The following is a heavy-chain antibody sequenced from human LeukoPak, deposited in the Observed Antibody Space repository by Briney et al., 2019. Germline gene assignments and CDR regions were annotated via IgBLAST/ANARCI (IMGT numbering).Heavy chain of an antibody. V-gene: IGHV3-9*03. CDR3: AKESSSGYYFDY. CDR2: ISWNSGSI. D-gene: IGHD6-19*01. Sequence: GRSLRLTCAVSGFTFDDYAMHWVRQAPGKGLEWVSGISWNSGSIGYADSVKGRFTISRDNAKNSLYLQMNSLRAEDMALYYCAKESSSGYYFDYWGQGTLVTVSS. J-gene: IGHJ4*02. CDR1: GFTFDDYA.